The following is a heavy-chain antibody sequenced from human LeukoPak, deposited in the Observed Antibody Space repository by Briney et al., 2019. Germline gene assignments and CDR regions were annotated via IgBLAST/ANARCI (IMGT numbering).Heavy chain of an antibody. J-gene: IGHJ4*02. D-gene: IGHD3-16*01. CDR1: GDSINRYW. V-gene: IGHV4-59*01. CDR3: ARDSRGGGPDFDY. CDR2: IYYSGTHT. Sequence: SETLSLTCTVSGDSINRYWWAWIRQPPGKGLEWIGYIYYSGTHTSYNPSLKSRATTSMDTSRNQFSLNLSSVTAADTAVYYCARDSRGGGPDFDYWGQGTLVTVSS.